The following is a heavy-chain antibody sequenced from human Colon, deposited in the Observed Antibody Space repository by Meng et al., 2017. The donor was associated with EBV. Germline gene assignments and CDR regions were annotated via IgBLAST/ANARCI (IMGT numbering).Heavy chain of an antibody. J-gene: IGHJ4*02. CDR3: ARNYYFDY. CDR1: GGSINSGDYY. V-gene: IGHV4-30-4*01. Sequence: QGRRQVSGPGLVKPSQTLSLSCTFSGGSINSGDYYWSWIRQPPGKGLEWIWYIYYTGSTYYNPSLKSRVTISMDTSKNQFSLRLSSVTAADTAVYYCARNYYFDYWGQGTLVTVSS. CDR2: IYYTGST.